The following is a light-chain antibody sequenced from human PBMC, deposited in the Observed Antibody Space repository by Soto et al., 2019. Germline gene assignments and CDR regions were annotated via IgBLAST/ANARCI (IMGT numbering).Light chain of an antibody. J-gene: IGLJ2*01. V-gene: IGLV2-8*01. Sequence: QSALTQPPSASGSPGQSVTISCTGTSSDVGGYNYVSWYQQHPGKAPKLMIYEVSKRPSGVPDRFSGSKSGNTASLTVSGHQEEDEADYYCSSYAGSNKVFGGGTKLTVL. CDR2: EVS. CDR3: SSYAGSNKV. CDR1: SSDVGGYNY.